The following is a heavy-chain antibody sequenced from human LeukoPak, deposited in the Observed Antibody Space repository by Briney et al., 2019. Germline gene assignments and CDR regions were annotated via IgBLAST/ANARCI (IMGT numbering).Heavy chain of an antibody. CDR2: IKQDGTEK. CDR1: GFSFSSFW. Sequence: GGSLRLSCAASGFSFSSFWMNWVRQAPGKGLEWVANIKQDGTEKYYVDSVKGRFTISRDNGKKSLYLQMNSLRAEDTAVYYCARDGTNWNEFDYWGQGTLVTVSS. V-gene: IGHV3-7*01. D-gene: IGHD1-20*01. J-gene: IGHJ4*02. CDR3: ARDGTNWNEFDY.